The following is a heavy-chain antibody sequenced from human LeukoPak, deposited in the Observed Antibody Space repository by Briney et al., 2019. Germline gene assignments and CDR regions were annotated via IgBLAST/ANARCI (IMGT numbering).Heavy chain of an antibody. CDR3: ARAKAVAGPAGYFDY. J-gene: IGHJ4*02. Sequence: PGGSLRLSCAASGFTFSSYSMNWVRQAPGKGLEWVSSISSSSSYIYYADSVKGRFTIFRDNAKNSLYLEMNSLRAEDTAVYYCARAKAVAGPAGYFDYWGQGTLVTVSS. D-gene: IGHD6-19*01. CDR1: GFTFSSYS. V-gene: IGHV3-21*01. CDR2: ISSSSSYI.